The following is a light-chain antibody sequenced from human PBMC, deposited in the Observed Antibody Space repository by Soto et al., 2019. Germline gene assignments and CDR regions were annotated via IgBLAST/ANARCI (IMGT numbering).Light chain of an antibody. V-gene: IGLV2-14*03. CDR3: SSYTTSTTLVI. J-gene: IGLJ2*01. CDR2: DVS. CDR1: SSDIGAYNY. Sequence: QSVLTQPASVSGSPGQSTTISCSGTSSDIGAYNYVSWYQHFPGRAPKLIICDVSDRPSGVSNRFSGSKSGNTASLTISGSQAEDEGVYYCSSYTTSTTLVIFGGGTKVTVL.